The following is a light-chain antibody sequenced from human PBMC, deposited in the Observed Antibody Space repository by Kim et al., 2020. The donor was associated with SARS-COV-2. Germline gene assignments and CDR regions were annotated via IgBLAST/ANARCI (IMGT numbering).Light chain of an antibody. CDR1: QSIGGW. CDR2: DAS. Sequence: SAGARVTITCRASQSIGGWLAWYQQKPGKAPKLLIYDASSVESGVPSRFSGSGSGTEFTLTISSLQPDDSATYYCQHHSTYPITFGQGTRLEIK. CDR3: QHHSTYPIT. J-gene: IGKJ5*01. V-gene: IGKV1-5*01.